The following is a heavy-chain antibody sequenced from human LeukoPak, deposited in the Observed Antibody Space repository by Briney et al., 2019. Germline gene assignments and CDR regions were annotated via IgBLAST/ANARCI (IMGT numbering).Heavy chain of an antibody. Sequence: GGSLRLSCTASGFAFSTYAMNWARQAPGKGLEWVSVIFGSGAGINYADSVKGRFTISRDNSKNTLYLQMNTLRAEDTAIYCAKDRIPDGFYSLDHWGQGALVTVSS. J-gene: IGHJ4*02. V-gene: IGHV3-23*01. CDR3: AKDRIPDGFYSLDH. D-gene: IGHD3-3*01. CDR2: IFGSGAGI. CDR1: GFAFSTYA.